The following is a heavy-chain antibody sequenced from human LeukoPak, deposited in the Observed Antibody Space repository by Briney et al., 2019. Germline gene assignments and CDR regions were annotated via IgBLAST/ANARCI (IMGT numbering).Heavy chain of an antibody. J-gene: IGHJ4*02. CDR1: GFTFSTYE. D-gene: IGHD6-19*01. CDR2: ISSGGYTM. Sequence: GGSLRLSCAASGFTFSTYEMNWVRQAPGKGLEWVSYISSGGYTMYYADSVKGRFTISRDNAKNSLSLQMNSLRAEDTAVYYCARSRGSSGWGEGTLVTVSS. CDR3: ARSRGSSG. V-gene: IGHV3-48*03.